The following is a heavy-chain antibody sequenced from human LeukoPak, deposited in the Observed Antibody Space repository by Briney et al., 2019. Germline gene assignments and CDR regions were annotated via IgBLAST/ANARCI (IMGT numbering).Heavy chain of an antibody. CDR3: AKDGVGSSWNFDY. CDR2: ISYDGSNK. V-gene: IGHV3-30*18. D-gene: IGHD6-13*01. CDR1: GFTSSSYG. Sequence: GRSLRLSCAASGFTSSSYGMHWVRQAPGKGLEWVAVISYDGSNKYYADSVKGRFTISRDNSKNTLYLQMSSLRAEDTAVYYCAKDGVGSSWNFDYWGQGTLVTVSS. J-gene: IGHJ4*02.